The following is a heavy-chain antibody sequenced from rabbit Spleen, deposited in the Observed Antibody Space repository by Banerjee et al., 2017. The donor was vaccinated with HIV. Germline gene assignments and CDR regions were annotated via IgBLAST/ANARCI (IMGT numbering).Heavy chain of an antibody. D-gene: IGHD1-1*01. CDR3: ARDLTDVIGWNFGW. CDR2: IAGSSSGFT. V-gene: IGHV1S45*01. Sequence: QEQLVESGGGLVQPEGSLTLTCTASGFSFTSSYYICWVRQAPGKGLEWISCIAGSSSGFTYSATWAKGRFTCSKTSSTTVTLQMTSLTAADTATYFCARDLTDVIGWNFGWWGQGTLVTVS. CDR1: GFSFTSSYY. J-gene: IGHJ4*01.